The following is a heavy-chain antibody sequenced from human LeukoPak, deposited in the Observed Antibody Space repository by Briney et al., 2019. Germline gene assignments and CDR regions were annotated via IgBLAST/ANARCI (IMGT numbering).Heavy chain of an antibody. J-gene: IGHJ6*02. CDR2: LYTGNRT. D-gene: IGHD2-21*01. CDR1: GGTVRGKY. Sequence: RGSLRLSCATSGGTVRGKYRVWVRQAPGKWLERFSVLYTGNRTYYGDSVKGRFTISRDNSKNTLFLEMNSLRAEDTAVYYCVRDFSGDFAIRVVWGQGTTVTVSS. V-gene: IGHV3-66*01. CDR3: VRDFSGDFAIRVV.